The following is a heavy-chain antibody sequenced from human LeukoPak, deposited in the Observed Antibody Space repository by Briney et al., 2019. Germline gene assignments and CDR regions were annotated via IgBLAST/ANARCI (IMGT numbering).Heavy chain of an antibody. CDR1: GGTFSRSA. CDR3: ARDPGKYGDYSRPSGLDY. V-gene: IGHV1-69*04. D-gene: IGHD4-17*01. J-gene: IGHJ4*02. CDR2: IIPILGII. Sequence: SVKVSCKASGGTFSRSAIIWVRQAPGQGLEWMGRIIPILGIINYAQKFQDRVSITADKSTSTAYMELSSLRSEDTAMYYCARDPGKYGDYSRPSGLDYWGQGTLVTVSS.